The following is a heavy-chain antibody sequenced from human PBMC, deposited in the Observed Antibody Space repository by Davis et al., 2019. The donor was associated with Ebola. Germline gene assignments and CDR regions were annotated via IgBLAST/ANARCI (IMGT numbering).Heavy chain of an antibody. CDR3: ARGSDSSSLDY. CDR1: GFTSSSYW. J-gene: IGHJ4*02. V-gene: IGHV3-7*01. Sequence: GESLKISCAASGFTSSSYWMTWVRQAPHKGLEWVANIKQDASEKYSVDSVKGRFTTARDTAKNSLYLQTNSLRVEDTAVFYYARGSDSSSLDYWGQGTLVTVSS. CDR2: IKQDASEK. D-gene: IGHD6-6*01.